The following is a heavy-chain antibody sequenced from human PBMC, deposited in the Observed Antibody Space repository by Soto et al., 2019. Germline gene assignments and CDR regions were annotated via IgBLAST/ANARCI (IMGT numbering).Heavy chain of an antibody. CDR1: GCTFSSYS. Sequence: PGGSLRLSCAASGCTFSSYSMNWVRQAPGKGLEWVSYISSSSSTIYYADSVKGRFTISRDNAKNSLYLQMNSLRAEDTAVYYCARETARITIFGVVTYYYYYMDVWGKGTTVTVSS. J-gene: IGHJ6*03. CDR3: ARETARITIFGVVTYYYYYMDV. V-gene: IGHV3-48*01. CDR2: ISSSSSTI. D-gene: IGHD3-3*01.